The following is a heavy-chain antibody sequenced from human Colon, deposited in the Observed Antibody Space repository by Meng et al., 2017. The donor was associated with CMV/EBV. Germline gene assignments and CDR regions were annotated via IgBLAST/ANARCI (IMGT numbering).Heavy chain of an antibody. V-gene: IGHV4-61*01. J-gene: IGHJ4*02. CDR2: ISYSGNT. Sequence: SETLSLTCSVSGGSVNSGSYYWTWIRQPPGEGLEWTGYISYSGNTNYNPSLKSRLTIEVDTSRNQFSLKLTSVSAADTAMYYCAREASGWSTGIDYWGQGTLVTVSS. D-gene: IGHD6-19*01. CDR1: GGSVNSGSYY. CDR3: AREASGWSTGIDY.